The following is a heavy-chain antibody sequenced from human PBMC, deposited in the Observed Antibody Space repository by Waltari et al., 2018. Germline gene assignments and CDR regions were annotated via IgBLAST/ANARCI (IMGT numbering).Heavy chain of an antibody. V-gene: IGHV1-24*01. Sequence: QVQLVQSGAEVKKPGASVKVSCKVSGYTLTELSMHWVRQAPGKGLEWMGGFDPEDGETIYAQKFQGRGTITADESTSTAYMELSSLRSEDTAVYYCARRADGMDVWGQGTTVTVSS. CDR2: FDPEDGET. CDR1: GYTLTELS. J-gene: IGHJ6*02. D-gene: IGHD6-13*01. CDR3: ARRADGMDV.